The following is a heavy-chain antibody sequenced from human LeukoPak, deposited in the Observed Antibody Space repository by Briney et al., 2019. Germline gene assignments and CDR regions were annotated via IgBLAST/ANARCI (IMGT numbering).Heavy chain of an antibody. CDR2: ISGSGGST. CDR3: ARSYGSGPPGKYGMDV. CDR1: GFTFSSYA. J-gene: IGHJ6*04. Sequence: GGSLRLSCAASGFTFSSYAMSWVRQAPGKGREWGSAISGSGGSTYYADSVKGRFTISRDNSKNTLYLQMNSLRAEDTAVYYCARSYGSGPPGKYGMDVWGKGTTVTVSS. V-gene: IGHV3-23*01. D-gene: IGHD3-10*01.